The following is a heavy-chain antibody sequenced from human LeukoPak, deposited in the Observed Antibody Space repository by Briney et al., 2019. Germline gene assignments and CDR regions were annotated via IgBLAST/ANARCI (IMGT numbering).Heavy chain of an antibody. Sequence: PSETLSLTCTVSGGSISSYYWSWIRQPPGKGLEWIGYIYYSGSTNYNPSLKSRVTISVDTSKNQFSLKLSSVTAADTAVYYCARTPYYGSGSLNWFDPWGQGTLVTVSS. V-gene: IGHV4-59*12. CDR2: IYYSGST. CDR1: GGSISSYY. CDR3: ARTPYYGSGSLNWFDP. J-gene: IGHJ5*02. D-gene: IGHD3-10*01.